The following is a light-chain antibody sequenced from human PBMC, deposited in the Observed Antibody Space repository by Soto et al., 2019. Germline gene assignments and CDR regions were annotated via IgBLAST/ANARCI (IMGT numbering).Light chain of an antibody. V-gene: IGLV4-60*02. J-gene: IGLJ3*02. CDR2: LEGSGSY. CDR3: ETWDSNNRV. Sequence: QSVLTQSSSASASLGSSVKLTCTLSSGHSSYIIAWHQQQPGKAPRYLMKLEGSGSYNKGSGVPDRFSGSSSGADRYLTISNLQVEDEADYCCETWDSNNRVFGGGTKLTVL. CDR1: SGHSSYI.